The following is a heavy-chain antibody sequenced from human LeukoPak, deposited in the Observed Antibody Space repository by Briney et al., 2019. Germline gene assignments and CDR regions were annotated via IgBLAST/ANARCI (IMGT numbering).Heavy chain of an antibody. V-gene: IGHV3-30*02. CDR1: GFTFSRHG. Sequence: QPGGSLRLSCAASGFTFSRHGMHWVRQAPGKGLEWVAFIRYDGSDKYYADSVKGRFTTSRDNSENTLYLQKNSLRAEDTAVYYCASSTYYYDSSGTRHWYFDLWGRGTLVTVSS. D-gene: IGHD3-22*01. J-gene: IGHJ2*01. CDR3: ASSTYYYDSSGTRHWYFDL. CDR2: IRYDGSDK.